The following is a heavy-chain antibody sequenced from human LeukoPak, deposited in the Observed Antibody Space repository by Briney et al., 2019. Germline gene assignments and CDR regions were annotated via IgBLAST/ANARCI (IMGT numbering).Heavy chain of an antibody. J-gene: IGHJ4*02. D-gene: IGHD6-13*01. CDR1: GGSISSSSYY. V-gene: IGHV4-39*07. Sequence: PSETLSLTCTVSGGSISSSSYYWGWIRQPPGKGLEWIGSIYYTGSTDYTPSLKSRATISADTSKNQFSLKLTSVTAADTAVYYCSSLEVSSSWRYWGQGTLVTVSS. CDR2: IYYTGST. CDR3: SSLEVSSSWRY.